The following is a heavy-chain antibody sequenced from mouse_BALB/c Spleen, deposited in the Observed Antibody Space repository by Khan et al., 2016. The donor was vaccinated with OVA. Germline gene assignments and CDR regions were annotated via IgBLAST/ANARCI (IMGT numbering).Heavy chain of an antibody. CDR3: ERPPYFSDTMAY. CDR1: GYTFTNFG. CDR2: INTYTGEP. V-gene: IGHV9-3-1*01. D-gene: IGHD2-10*01. Sequence: GKDGPELKKPGETVKISCKASGYTFTNFGMNWVKQAPGKGLEWMGWINTYTGEPTYTDDFKGRFAFSLETSASTAYLQIINLKNEDTATYFCERPPYFSDTMAYWGQGTSVTVSS. J-gene: IGHJ4*01.